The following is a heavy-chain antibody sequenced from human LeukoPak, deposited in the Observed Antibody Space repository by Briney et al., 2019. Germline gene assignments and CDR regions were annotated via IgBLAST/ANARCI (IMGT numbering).Heavy chain of an antibody. CDR1: GITLSNYG. D-gene: IGHD3-10*01. V-gene: IGHV3-23*01. J-gene: IGHJ5*02. CDR3: ARDSVYGSGSYYNWFDP. Sequence: GGSLRLSCAVSGITLSNYGMSWVRQAPGKGLEWVAGISDSGGRTNYADSVKGRFTISRDNPKNTLYLQMNSLRAEDTAVYYCARDSVYGSGSYYNWFDPWGQGTLVTVSS. CDR2: ISDSGGRT.